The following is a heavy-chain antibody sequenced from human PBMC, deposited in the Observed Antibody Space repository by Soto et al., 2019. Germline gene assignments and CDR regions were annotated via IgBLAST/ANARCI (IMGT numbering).Heavy chain of an antibody. CDR3: TTAYCSSTSCPPYYYYCIDV. Sequence: GGSLRLSCAASGFTFSNAWMSWVRQAPGKGLEWVGRIKSKTDGGTTDYAAPVKGRFTISRDDSKNTLYLQMNSLNTEDTAVYYCTTAYCSSTSCPPYYYYCIDVWGQGTTVTVSS. CDR2: IKSKTDGGTT. D-gene: IGHD2-2*01. CDR1: GFTFSNAW. V-gene: IGHV3-15*01. J-gene: IGHJ6*02.